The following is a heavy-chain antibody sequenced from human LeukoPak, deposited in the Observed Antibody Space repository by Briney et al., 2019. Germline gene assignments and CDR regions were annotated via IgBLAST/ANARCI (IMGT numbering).Heavy chain of an antibody. CDR2: ISSSSSYV. Sequence: GGSLRLSCAASGFTFSSYSMNWVRQAPGKGLEWVSSISSSSSYVYYADSVKGRFTISRDNAKNSLYLQMNSLRAEDTAVYYCARGDSSGYFPQRYWGQGTLVTVSS. V-gene: IGHV3-21*01. D-gene: IGHD3-22*01. CDR1: GFTFSSYS. J-gene: IGHJ4*02. CDR3: ARGDSSGYFPQRY.